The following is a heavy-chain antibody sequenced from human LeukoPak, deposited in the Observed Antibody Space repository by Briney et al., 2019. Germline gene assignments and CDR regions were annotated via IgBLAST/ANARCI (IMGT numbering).Heavy chain of an antibody. CDR3: AKGRGYYGYAADYFQD. J-gene: IGHJ1*01. CDR1: GFMFSSYG. V-gene: IGHV3-30*18. Sequence: KPGRSLRLSCAPSGFMFSSYGMHWVRQAPGKGLEWVAVISYDGSNKYYVDSVKGRFTISRHNSKNTLYLQMNSLRSEDTAVYYCAKGRGYYGYAADYFQDWGQGTLVTVSS. D-gene: IGHD3-10*01. CDR2: ISYDGSNK.